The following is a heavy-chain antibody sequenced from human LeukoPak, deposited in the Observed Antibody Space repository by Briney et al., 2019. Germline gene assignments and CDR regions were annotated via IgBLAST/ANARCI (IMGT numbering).Heavy chain of an antibody. CDR3: AREGGGNSEEFDY. V-gene: IGHV3-30-3*01. CDR2: ISYDGSNK. J-gene: IGHJ4*02. CDR1: GFTFSSYA. Sequence: GGSLRLSCAASGFTFSSYAMHWVRQAPGEGLEWVAVISYDGSNKYYADSVKGRFTISRDNSKNTLYLQMNSLRAEDTAVYYCAREGGGNSEEFDYWGQGTLVTVSS. D-gene: IGHD4-23*01.